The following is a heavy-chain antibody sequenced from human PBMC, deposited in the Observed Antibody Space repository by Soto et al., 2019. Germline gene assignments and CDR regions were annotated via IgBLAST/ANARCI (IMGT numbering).Heavy chain of an antibody. CDR1: GFTFSSYA. Sequence: QVQLVESGGGVVQPGRSLRLSCAASGFTFSSYAMHWVRQAPGKGLGWVAVISYDGSNKYYTDSVKGRFTVSRDNSKNTLYLQMNSLRAEDTAVYYCARPLWRDGYNWGYFDLWGRGTLVTVSS. J-gene: IGHJ2*01. CDR2: ISYDGSNK. CDR3: ARPLWRDGYNWGYFDL. D-gene: IGHD5-12*01. V-gene: IGHV3-30-3*01.